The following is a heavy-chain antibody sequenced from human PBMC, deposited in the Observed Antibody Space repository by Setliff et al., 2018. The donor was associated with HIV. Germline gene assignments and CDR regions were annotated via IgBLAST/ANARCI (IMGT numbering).Heavy chain of an antibody. Sequence: SETLSLTCTVSGGSISTSNYYWGWVRQPPGKGLEWVGNVDYTGSTYYNPSLRSRVTISVDTSKNQFSLRLNSVTAADTAVYYCARQGNVVVVTSFDYWGQGTLVTVSS. CDR3: ARQGNVVVVTSFDY. D-gene: IGHD2-21*02. CDR1: GGSISTSNYY. V-gene: IGHV4-39*07. CDR2: VDYTGST. J-gene: IGHJ4*02.